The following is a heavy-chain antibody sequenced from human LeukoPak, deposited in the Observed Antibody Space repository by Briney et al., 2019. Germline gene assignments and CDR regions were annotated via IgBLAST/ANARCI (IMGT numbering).Heavy chain of an antibody. CDR2: INPSSAST. Sequence: ASVKVSCKSSGYTFPTFCIHRVRQAPGQGLEWLGMINPSSASTRFAQKSKDRVTMTRDMSTNTVYMEVSGLRFEDTALYYCARATRGYDSGRDFDYWGQGTLVTVSS. CDR3: ARATRGYDSGRDFDY. J-gene: IGHJ4*02. CDR1: GYTFPTFC. D-gene: IGHD3-10*01. V-gene: IGHV1-46*01.